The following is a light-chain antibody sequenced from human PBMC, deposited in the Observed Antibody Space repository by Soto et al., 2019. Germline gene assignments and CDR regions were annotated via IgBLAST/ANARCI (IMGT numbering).Light chain of an antibody. V-gene: IGKV1-6*01. J-gene: IGKJ1*01. Sequence: AIQMTQSPSSLSASVGDRVSLTCRASQDIGHFLSWYQHRPGKAPKLLIYGASSLHVGAPSRISGSGSGTDFSLTISSLQPEDFGTYFCLQDHTWRWTLGQGSRVAI. CDR2: GAS. CDR1: QDIGHF. CDR3: LQDHTWRWT.